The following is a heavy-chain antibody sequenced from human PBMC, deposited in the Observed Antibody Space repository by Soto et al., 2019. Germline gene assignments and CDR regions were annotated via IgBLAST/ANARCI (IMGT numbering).Heavy chain of an antibody. CDR1: GGTFSSYA. V-gene: IGHV1-69*13. CDR3: ARVRATIFGVVTEYYFDY. J-gene: IGHJ4*02. CDR2: IVPIFGTA. Sequence: ASVKVSCKASGGTFSSYAISWVRQAPGQGHEWMGGIVPIFGTANYAQMFQGRVTITADESTSTAYMELSSLRSEDTAVFYCARVRATIFGVVTEYYFDYWGQGTLVTVSS. D-gene: IGHD3-3*01.